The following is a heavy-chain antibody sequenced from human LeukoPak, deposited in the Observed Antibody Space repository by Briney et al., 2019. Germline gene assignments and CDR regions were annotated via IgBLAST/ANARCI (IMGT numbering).Heavy chain of an antibody. Sequence: SETLSLTCTVSGGSISSSSYYWGWIRQPPGKGLEWIGSIYYSGSTYYNPSLKSRVTISVDTSKNQFSLKLSSVTAADTAVYCCASKYPTGGATFDYWGQGTLVTVSS. D-gene: IGHD7-27*01. CDR3: ASKYPTGGATFDY. CDR1: GGSISSSSYY. V-gene: IGHV4-39*01. CDR2: IYYSGST. J-gene: IGHJ4*02.